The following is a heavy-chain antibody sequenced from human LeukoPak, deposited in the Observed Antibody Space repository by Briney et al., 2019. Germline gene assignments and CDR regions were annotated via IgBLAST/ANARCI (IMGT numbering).Heavy chain of an antibody. J-gene: IGHJ4*02. CDR3: VFGECSSTSCYPRRDY. CDR2: SNAYSGNT. Sequence: ASVKVSCKASGYRFTTYGISWVRQAPGQGLEWVGWSNAYSGNTDYTENLQGRVTMATDTSTATACMELRSLRSDDTAVYYCVFGECSSTSCYPRRDYWGQGTLATVSS. V-gene: IGHV1-18*01. CDR1: GYRFTTYG. D-gene: IGHD2-2*01.